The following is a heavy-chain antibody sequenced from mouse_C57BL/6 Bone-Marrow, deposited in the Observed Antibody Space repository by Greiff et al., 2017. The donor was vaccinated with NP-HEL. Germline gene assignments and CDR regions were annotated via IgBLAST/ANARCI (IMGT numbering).Heavy chain of an antibody. V-gene: IGHV1-22*01. CDR2: INPNNGGT. D-gene: IGHD2-12*01. CDR3: ATQAGDLRPYFDY. J-gene: IGHJ2*01. Sequence: EVQLQQSGPELVKPGASVKMSCKASGYTFTDYNMHWVKQSHGKSLEWIGYINPNNGGTSYNQKFKGKATLTVNKSSSTAYMELRSLTSEDSAVYYWATQAGDLRPYFDYWGQGTTLTVSS. CDR1: GYTFTDYN.